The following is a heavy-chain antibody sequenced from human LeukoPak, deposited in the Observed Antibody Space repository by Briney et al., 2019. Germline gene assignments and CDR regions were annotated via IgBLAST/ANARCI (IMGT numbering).Heavy chain of an antibody. CDR3: ARLSPYLGSGSSASPDDF. Sequence: SETLSLTCTVSGGPISSSRYYWGWIRQPQGKGLEGIGRIHYSGSTYYTPSLKSRVTKSVDTSKNQFSLKLSSVTAADTAVFYCARLSPYLGSGSSASPDDFWGQGTLVTVSS. CDR2: IHYSGST. D-gene: IGHD3-10*01. V-gene: IGHV4-39*01. CDR1: GGPISSSRYY. J-gene: IGHJ4*02.